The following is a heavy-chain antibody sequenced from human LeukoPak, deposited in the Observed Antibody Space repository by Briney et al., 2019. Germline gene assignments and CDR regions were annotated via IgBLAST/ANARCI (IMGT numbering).Heavy chain of an antibody. CDR2: ISSGSATI. V-gene: IGHV3-48*01. D-gene: IGHD3-22*01. CDR3: ARIGYYYDSSGFG. J-gene: IGHJ4*02. CDR1: GFTFSSYS. Sequence: GGSLRLSCVASGFTFSSYSMNWVRQAPGKGLEWVSYISSGSATIHYADSVKGRFTISRDNAKNSLYLQMNSLRAEDTAVYYCARIGYYYDSSGFGWGQGTLVTVSS.